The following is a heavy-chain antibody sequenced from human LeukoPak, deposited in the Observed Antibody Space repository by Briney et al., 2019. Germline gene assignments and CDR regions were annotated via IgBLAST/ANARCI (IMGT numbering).Heavy chain of an antibody. Sequence: ASVKVSCKASGYTFTSYGISWVRQAPGQGLEWMGWISAYNGNTNYAQKLQGRVTMTTDTSTSTAYMELRSLRSDDTAVYYRARDRGSGQVSYYFDYWGQGTLVTVSS. D-gene: IGHD6-19*01. CDR1: GYTFTSYG. CDR3: ARDRGSGQVSYYFDY. J-gene: IGHJ4*02. CDR2: ISAYNGNT. V-gene: IGHV1-18*01.